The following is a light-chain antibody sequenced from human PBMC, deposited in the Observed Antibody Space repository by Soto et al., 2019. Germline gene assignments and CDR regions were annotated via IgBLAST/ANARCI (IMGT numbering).Light chain of an antibody. Sequence: DIQMTQSPSTLSASVGDRVTITCRASQSISSWLAWYQQKPGEAPKLLIYAASSLQSGVPSRFSGSGSGTDFTLTISSLQPEDFATYYCQQSYSTPQTFGQGTKWIS. CDR2: AAS. V-gene: IGKV1-39*01. CDR3: QQSYSTPQT. J-gene: IGKJ1*01. CDR1: QSISSW.